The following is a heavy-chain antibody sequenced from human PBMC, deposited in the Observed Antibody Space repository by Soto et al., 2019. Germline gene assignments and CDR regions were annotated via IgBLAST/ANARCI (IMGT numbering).Heavy chain of an antibody. CDR3: AKGGSISARYFDY. V-gene: IGHV3-30*18. CDR2: ISYDGRNK. CDR1: GFTLSSYG. J-gene: IGHJ4*02. D-gene: IGHD6-6*01. Sequence: QVQLVESGGGVVQPGSSLRLSCAASGFTLSSYGMHWVRQAPGKGLEWVAVISYDGRNKYYADSVKGRFTISRDNSKNTLYVEMNSLRAEETAVYYCAKGGSISARYFDYWGQGTLATVSS.